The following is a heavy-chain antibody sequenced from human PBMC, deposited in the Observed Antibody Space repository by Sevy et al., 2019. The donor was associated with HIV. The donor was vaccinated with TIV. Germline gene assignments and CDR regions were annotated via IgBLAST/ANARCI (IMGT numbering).Heavy chain of an antibody. CDR2: ISSSSYI. Sequence: GGSLRLSCAASGFTFSSYSMNWVRQAPGKGLEWVSSISSSSYIYYADSVKGRFTISRDKAKNSLYLQMNSLRAEDTAVYYCARGRTTAMDWFDPWGQGTLVTVSS. CDR1: GFTFSSYS. D-gene: IGHD4-17*01. J-gene: IGHJ5*02. V-gene: IGHV3-21*01. CDR3: ARGRTTAMDWFDP.